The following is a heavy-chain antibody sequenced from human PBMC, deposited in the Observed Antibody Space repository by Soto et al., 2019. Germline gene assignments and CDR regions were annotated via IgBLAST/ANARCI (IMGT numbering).Heavy chain of an antibody. CDR3: ARTYWSRWRRRFLSS. Sequence: SETLSLTCTVSGGSITSGDNYWSWVRQPPGNGLERIGYIYYIGHTYYNPSLKSRLTISVDTSKNQFSLKLSSVTAADTAVYYCARTYWSRWRRRFLSSWGQGSRLTVS. CDR1: GGSITSGDNY. V-gene: IGHV4-30-4*01. CDR2: IYYIGHT. J-gene: IGHJ5*02. D-gene: IGHD3-3*01.